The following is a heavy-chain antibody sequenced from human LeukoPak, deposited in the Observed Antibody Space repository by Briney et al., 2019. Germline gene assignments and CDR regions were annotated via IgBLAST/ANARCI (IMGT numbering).Heavy chain of an antibody. Sequence: GASVNVSCTASGGTFSSYAISWVRQAPGQGLEWMGGIIPIFGTANYAQKFQGRVTITADESTSTAYMELSSLRSEDTAVYYCARDSGSYKDGDYWGQGTLVTVSS. CDR2: IIPIFGTA. CDR1: GGTFSSYA. J-gene: IGHJ4*02. CDR3: ARDSGSYKDGDY. V-gene: IGHV1-69*13. D-gene: IGHD1-26*01.